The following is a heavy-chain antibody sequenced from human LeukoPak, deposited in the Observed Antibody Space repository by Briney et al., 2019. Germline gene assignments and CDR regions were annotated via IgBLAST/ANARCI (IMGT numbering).Heavy chain of an antibody. Sequence: GGSLRVSCAASGFTFSNYAMSWVRQAPGKGLEWVSGISGSGDATWYADSVKGRFTISRDNSKNTVNLQMSSLRPEDTAVYYCAKCSGGSCYASGAFDYWGQGTLVTVSS. CDR3: AKCSGGSCYASGAFDY. CDR2: ISGSGDAT. D-gene: IGHD2-15*01. V-gene: IGHV3-23*01. J-gene: IGHJ4*02. CDR1: GFTFSNYA.